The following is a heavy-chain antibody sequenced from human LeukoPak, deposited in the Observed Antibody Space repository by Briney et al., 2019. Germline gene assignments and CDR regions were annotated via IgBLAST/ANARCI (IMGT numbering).Heavy chain of an antibody. CDR2: ISSSGSTI. CDR1: GGSFSGYY. J-gene: IGHJ4*02. Sequence: LSLTCAVYGGSFSGYYWSWIRQAPGKGLEWVSYISSSGSTIYYADSVKGRFTISRDNAKNSLYLQMNSLRAEDTAVYYCARDMDGYDYWGQGTLVTVSS. CDR3: ARDMDGYDY. V-gene: IGHV3-11*01. D-gene: IGHD5-18*01.